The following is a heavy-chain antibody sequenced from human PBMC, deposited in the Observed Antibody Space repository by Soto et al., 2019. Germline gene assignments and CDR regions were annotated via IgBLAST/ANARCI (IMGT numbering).Heavy chain of an antibody. D-gene: IGHD1-26*01. Sequence: EVQLLESGGGLVQPGGSLRLSCAASGFTFSTYAMSWVRQAPGKGLEWVSAISGRGEITSHADSVKGRFTISRDNSKNTLYLQMNSLRVEDSAVYYCAKEGRLKAPDYWGQGTLVTVSS. CDR3: AKEGRLKAPDY. V-gene: IGHV3-23*01. J-gene: IGHJ4*02. CDR2: ISGRGEIT. CDR1: GFTFSTYA.